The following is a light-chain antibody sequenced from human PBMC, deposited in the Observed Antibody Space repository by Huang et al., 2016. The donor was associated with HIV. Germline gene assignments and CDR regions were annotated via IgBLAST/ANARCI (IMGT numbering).Light chain of an antibody. CDR2: TAS. CDR1: QDIGND. V-gene: IGKV1-6*01. J-gene: IGKJ1*01. CDR3: HQDYTYPWT. Sequence: AIQMTQHPASLSASVGDRVTITCRASQDIGNDLGWYQQKLGKDPKRLVSTASHLQSGVPSRVTGSGSGAHFTLTISGLQPEDFATYYCHQDYTYPWTFGQGTKVEI.